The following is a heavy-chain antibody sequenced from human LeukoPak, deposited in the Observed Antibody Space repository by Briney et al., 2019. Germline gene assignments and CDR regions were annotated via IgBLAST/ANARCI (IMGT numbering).Heavy chain of an antibody. CDR2: IYYSGST. V-gene: IGHV4-59*01. J-gene: IGHJ6*02. CDR1: GGSISNYY. Sequence: SETLSLTCAFSGGSISNYYWSWIRQPPGKGLEWIGYIYYSGSTNYNPSLKSRVTISVDTSKNQFSLRLTSVTAADTAVYYCAGHYYGSGSSRLYGMDVLGQGTTVTVSS. CDR3: AGHYYGSGSSRLYGMDV. D-gene: IGHD3-10*01.